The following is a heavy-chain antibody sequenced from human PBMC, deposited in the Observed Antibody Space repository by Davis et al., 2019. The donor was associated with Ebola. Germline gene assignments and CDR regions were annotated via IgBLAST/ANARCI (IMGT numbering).Heavy chain of an antibody. Sequence: HTGGSLRLSCAASGFTFSAYWMHWVRHVPGKGLAWVSRINADGSRTDYADSVKGRFTISRDNAKNTVYLQMSGLRADDTAVYYCRGNHYDIDFWGQGTLVTVS. CDR2: INADGSRT. CDR1: GFTFSAYW. D-gene: IGHD3-3*01. CDR3: RGNHYDIDF. J-gene: IGHJ4*02. V-gene: IGHV3-74*01.